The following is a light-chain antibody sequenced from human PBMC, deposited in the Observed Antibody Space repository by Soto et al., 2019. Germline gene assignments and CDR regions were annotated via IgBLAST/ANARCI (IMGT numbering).Light chain of an antibody. CDR1: SSDVGGYNY. Sequence: QSALTQPDSVSGSPGQSITISCTGTSSDVGGYNYVSWYQQHPGKAPKLMIYDVSNRPSGVSNRFSGSKSGNTASLTISGLQAEDEADYYCSSYTSSSPLVFGTGTKLTVL. V-gene: IGLV2-14*01. CDR2: DVS. J-gene: IGLJ1*01. CDR3: SSYTSSSPLV.